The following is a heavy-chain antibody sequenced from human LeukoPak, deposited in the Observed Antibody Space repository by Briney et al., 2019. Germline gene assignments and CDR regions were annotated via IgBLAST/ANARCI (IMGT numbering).Heavy chain of an antibody. CDR2: MIPIFCTA. Sequence: SVKVSCKASGGTFSSYAISWARQARGQGVEGMGGMIPIFCTANYAQKFQGRVTITTDESTSTAYMELSSLRSEDTAVYYCAIMGGGGYYNSTPAFDIWGQGTMVTVSS. CDR3: AIMGGGGYYNSTPAFDI. CDR1: GGTFSSYA. D-gene: IGHD1-26*01. V-gene: IGHV1-69*05. J-gene: IGHJ3*02.